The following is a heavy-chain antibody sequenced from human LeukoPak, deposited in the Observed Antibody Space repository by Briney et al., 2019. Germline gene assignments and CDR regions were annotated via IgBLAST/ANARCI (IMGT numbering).Heavy chain of an antibody. CDR2: IXXSGGX. CDR3: GXHRSGDAYNPLDY. V-gene: IGHV4-59*08. CDR1: DASINTYC. Sequence: SETLSLTCTVSDASINTYCWSWTRQPPGKELEWIAYIXXSGGXNXNXXLKXXVTISIDTSKRQFSLKLTSVTAADTAVYYCGXHRSGDAYNPLDYWGPGTLVTVSS. J-gene: IGHJ4*02. D-gene: IGHD5-24*01.